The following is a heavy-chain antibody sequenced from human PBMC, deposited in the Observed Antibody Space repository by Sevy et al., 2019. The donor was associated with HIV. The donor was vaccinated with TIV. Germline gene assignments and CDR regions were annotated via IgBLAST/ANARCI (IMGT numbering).Heavy chain of an antibody. V-gene: IGHV7-4-1*02. CDR1: GYSFTSYA. Sequence: ASVKVSCKASGYSFTSYAMNWVRQATGQGLEWMGWINTNTGNPTYAQGFTGRFVFSLDTSVSTAYLQISSLKAEDTAVYYCASDGGYSSSSSFDYWGQGTLVTVSS. CDR3: ASDGGYSSSSSFDY. CDR2: INTNTGNP. J-gene: IGHJ4*02. D-gene: IGHD6-6*01.